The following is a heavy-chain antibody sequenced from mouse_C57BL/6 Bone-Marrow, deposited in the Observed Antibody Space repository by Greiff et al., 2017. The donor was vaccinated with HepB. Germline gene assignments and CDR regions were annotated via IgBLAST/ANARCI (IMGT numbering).Heavy chain of an antibody. CDR2: ISDGGSYT. V-gene: IGHV5-4*03. CDR1: GFTFSSYA. J-gene: IGHJ2*01. D-gene: IGHD2-4*01. CDR3: ASLYYDYDGY. Sequence: DVKLVESGGGLVKPGGSLKLSCAASGFTFSSYAMSWVRQTPEKRLEWVATISDGGSYTYYPDNVKGRFTISRDNAKNNLYLQMSHLKSEDTAMYYCASLYYDYDGYWGQGTTLTVSS.